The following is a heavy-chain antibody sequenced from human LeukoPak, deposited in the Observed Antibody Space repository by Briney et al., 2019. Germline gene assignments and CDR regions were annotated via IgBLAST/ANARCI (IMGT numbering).Heavy chain of an antibody. Sequence: GGSLRLSCSASGFTFSAYAMYWVRQAPGKGLEYVSGISSNGGSSFYADSVKGSFTISRDNSKNTLYLQMSSLRAEDTAVYYCVKITSVTGGDCWGQGTRLTVSS. D-gene: IGHD1-1*01. CDR1: GFTFSAYA. CDR2: ISSNGGSS. J-gene: IGHJ4*02. V-gene: IGHV3-64D*09. CDR3: VKITSVTGGDC.